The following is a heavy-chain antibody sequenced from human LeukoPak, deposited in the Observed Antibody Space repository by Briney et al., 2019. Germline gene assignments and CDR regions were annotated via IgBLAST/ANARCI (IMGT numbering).Heavy chain of an antibody. D-gene: IGHD3-22*01. CDR1: GFTFSDYY. CDR3: AIMHGYYDGSGYWVQ. CDR2: ISSSSSYI. J-gene: IGHJ1*01. V-gene: IGHV3-11*03. Sequence: PGGSLRLSCAASGFTFSDYYMSWIRQAPGKGLEGVSSISSSSSYIYYADSMKGRFTISRDNPRNTLYMQMNSLRDEDTAVYYCAIMHGYYDGSGYWVQWGQGTLVTVSS.